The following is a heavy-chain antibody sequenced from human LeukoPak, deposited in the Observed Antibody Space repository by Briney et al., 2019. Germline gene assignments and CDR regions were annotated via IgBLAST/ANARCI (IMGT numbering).Heavy chain of an antibody. Sequence: KTGGSLRLSCAASGFTFSSYSMNWVRQAPGKGLEWVSSISSSSSYIYYADSVKGRFTISRDNAKNLLCLQMNSLRAEDTAVYYCARDAGSPGYWGQGTLVTVSS. CDR2: ISSSSSYI. CDR3: ARDAGSPGY. CDR1: GFTFSSYS. J-gene: IGHJ4*02. D-gene: IGHD3-10*01. V-gene: IGHV3-21*01.